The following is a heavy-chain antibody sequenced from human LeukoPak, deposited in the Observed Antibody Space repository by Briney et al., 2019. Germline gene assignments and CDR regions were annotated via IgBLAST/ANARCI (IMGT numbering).Heavy chain of an antibody. D-gene: IGHD3-22*01. CDR1: GYTFTSDG. J-gene: IGHJ6*02. CDR2: IGTYKGNT. CDR3: ARTPGMVVVKTFYCMDV. V-gene: IGHV1-18*01. Sequence: GASVKVSCKPFGYTFTSDGISWVRQAPGQGLEWMGWIGTYKGNTNYAQMFQGRVTMTTDTSTSTAYMELKNLRSDDTAVCYCARTPGMVVVKTFYCMDVWGQGTTVTVSS.